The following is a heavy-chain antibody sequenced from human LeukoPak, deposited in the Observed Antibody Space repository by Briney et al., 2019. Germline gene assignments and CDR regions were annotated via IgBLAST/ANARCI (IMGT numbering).Heavy chain of an antibody. Sequence: SETLSLTCAVYGGSFSGYYWSWIRQPPGKGLEWIGEINHSGSTNYNPSLKSRVTISVDTSKNQFSLKLSSVTAADTAVYYCARRDSSSWYDFDYWGQGALVTVSS. CDR1: GGSFSGYY. D-gene: IGHD6-13*01. V-gene: IGHV4-34*01. CDR3: ARRDSSSWYDFDY. CDR2: INHSGST. J-gene: IGHJ4*02.